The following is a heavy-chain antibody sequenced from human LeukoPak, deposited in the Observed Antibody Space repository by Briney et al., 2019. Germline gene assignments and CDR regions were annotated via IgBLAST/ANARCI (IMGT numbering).Heavy chain of an antibody. J-gene: IGHJ5*02. CDR1: GGPISSYY. CDR3: ARVKKTGPIWENWFDP. Sequence: SETLSLTCTVSGGPISSYYWSWIRQPPGKGLEWIGYIYYSGSTNYNPSLKSRVTISVDTSKNQFSLKLSSVTAADTAVYYCARVKKTGPIWENWFDPWGQGTLVTVSS. D-gene: IGHD1-26*01. CDR2: IYYSGST. V-gene: IGHV4-59*08.